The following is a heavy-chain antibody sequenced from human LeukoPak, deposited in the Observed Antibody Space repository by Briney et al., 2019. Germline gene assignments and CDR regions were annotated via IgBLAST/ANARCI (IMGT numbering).Heavy chain of an antibody. CDR3: AREQQLITYYYYMDV. Sequence: PSETLSLTCAVYGGSFSGYYWSWIRQPPGKGLEWIGEINHSGSTNYNPSLKSRVTISVDTSKNQFSLKLSSVTAADTAVYYCAREQQLITYYYYMDVWGKGTTVTISS. D-gene: IGHD6-13*01. J-gene: IGHJ6*03. CDR1: GGSFSGYY. V-gene: IGHV4-34*01. CDR2: INHSGST.